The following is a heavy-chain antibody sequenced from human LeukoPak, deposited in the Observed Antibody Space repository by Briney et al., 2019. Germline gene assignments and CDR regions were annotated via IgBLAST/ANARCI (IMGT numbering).Heavy chain of an antibody. V-gene: IGHV1-24*01. CDR1: GYTFTGYY. CDR2: FDPEDGET. J-gene: IGHJ4*02. D-gene: IGHD6-19*01. Sequence: ASVKVSCKTSGYTFTGYYMHWVRQAPGKGLEWMGGFDPEDGETIYAQKFQGRVTMTEDTSTDTAYMELSSLRSEDTAVYYCATGGEQWLVHFDYWGQGTLVTVSS. CDR3: ATGGEQWLVHFDY.